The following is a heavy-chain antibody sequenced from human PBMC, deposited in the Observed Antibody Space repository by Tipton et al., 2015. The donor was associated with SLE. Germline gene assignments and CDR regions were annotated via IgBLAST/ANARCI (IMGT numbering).Heavy chain of an antibody. D-gene: IGHD6-19*01. J-gene: IGHJ3*02. CDR1: GVSIIIYY. V-gene: IGHV4-4*08. CDR2: IYTSGST. CDR3: ARDRSGSGWYEGAVEI. Sequence: TLSLTCPVSGVSIIIYYWSWLRQPPGKGLGWIGYIYTSGSTNYNPSLKSRVTISGDTSKNQFHLKLSSVTAADTAIYYCARDRSGSGWYEGAVEIWGQGTMVTVSS.